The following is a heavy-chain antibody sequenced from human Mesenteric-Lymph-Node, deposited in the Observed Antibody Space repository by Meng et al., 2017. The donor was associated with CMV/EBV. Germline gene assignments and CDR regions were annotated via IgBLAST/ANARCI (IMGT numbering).Heavy chain of an antibody. CDR1: TFTSYY. CDR2: INPSGGST. J-gene: IGHJ4*02. Sequence: TFTSYYMHWVRQAPGQGLEGMGIINPSGGSTDYAQKFQGRVTLTRDTSTATVYMELSSLTSEDTAVYYCARDGHGLAAPGTISYYFDYWGQGTLVTVSS. CDR3: ARDGHGLAAPGTISYYFDY. V-gene: IGHV1-46*01. D-gene: IGHD6-13*01.